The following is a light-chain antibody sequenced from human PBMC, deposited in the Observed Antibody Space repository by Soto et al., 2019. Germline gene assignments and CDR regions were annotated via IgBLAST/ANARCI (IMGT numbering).Light chain of an antibody. CDR3: HQYNQWYWYT. CDR1: HSVHSD. V-gene: IGKV3-15*01. Sequence: DIAMTQNAATISASPGARVILSCRASHSVHSDLAWYQQTPGQAPRPLIYDASTRAASVPARFSGSGSWTEFTLTIISRQSQDYAHYYCHQYNQWYWYTLGQGTKVDI. CDR2: DAS. J-gene: IGKJ2*01.